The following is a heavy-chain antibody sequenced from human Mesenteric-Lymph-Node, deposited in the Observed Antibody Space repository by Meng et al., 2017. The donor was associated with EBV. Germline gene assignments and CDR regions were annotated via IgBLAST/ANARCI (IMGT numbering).Heavy chain of an antibody. D-gene: IGHD5-12*01. CDR2: ISGYNGNA. Sequence: VQLVQSGVEVKKPGASMMVSCKASGYTFTTYGITWVRQAPGQGLEWMGWISGYNGNANYAQKLQGRVTMTTDTSTSTVHMELRSLRSDDTAVYYCARGYTGYAFLDYWGQGILVTVSS. V-gene: IGHV1-18*01. J-gene: IGHJ4*02. CDR1: GYTFTTYG. CDR3: ARGYTGYAFLDY.